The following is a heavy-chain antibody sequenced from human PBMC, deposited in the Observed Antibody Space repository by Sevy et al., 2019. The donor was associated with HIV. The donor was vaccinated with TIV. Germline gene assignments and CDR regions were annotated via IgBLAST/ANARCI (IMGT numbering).Heavy chain of an antibody. CDR2: IIPIFGTT. CDR1: GGTFSNYA. CDR3: ARGLEYNGFWDGRFDY. J-gene: IGHJ4*02. D-gene: IGHD3-3*01. Sequence: ASVKVSCKASGGTFSNYAISWVRQAPGQGLEWVGGIIPIFGTTNYAQKFQGRVTITADDSTGTAYMELSSLTSDDSAVFYCARGLEYNGFWDGRFDYWGQGTQVTVSS. V-gene: IGHV1-69*13.